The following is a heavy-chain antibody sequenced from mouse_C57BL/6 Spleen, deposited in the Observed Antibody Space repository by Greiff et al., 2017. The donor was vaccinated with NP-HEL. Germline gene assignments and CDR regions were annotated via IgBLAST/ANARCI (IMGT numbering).Heavy chain of an antibody. Sequence: EVKLMESGGGLVKPGGSLKLSCAASGFTFSDYGMHWVRQAPEKGLEWVAYISSGSSTIYYADTVKGRFTISRDNAKNTLFLQMTSLRSEDTAMYYCARETTVVAPYYYAMDYWGQGTSVTVSS. J-gene: IGHJ4*01. CDR3: ARETTVVAPYYYAMDY. CDR1: GFTFSDYG. CDR2: ISSGSSTI. D-gene: IGHD1-1*01. V-gene: IGHV5-17*01.